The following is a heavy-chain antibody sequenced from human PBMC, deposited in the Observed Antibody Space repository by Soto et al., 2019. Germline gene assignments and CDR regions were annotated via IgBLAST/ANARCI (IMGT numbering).Heavy chain of an antibody. CDR3: ARQNVEYDNSSGWCDY. V-gene: IGHV4-39*01. D-gene: IGHD6-19*01. CDR1: GGSISSSIYY. J-gene: IGHJ4*02. CDR2: MYYSGST. Sequence: QLQLTESGPGLVKPSETLSLTCTVSGGSISSSIYYWGWIRQPPGKGLEWIGSMYYSGSTYYNPSLNSRVTISVDTSKNQFSLRLSSVTAADTAVYYCARQNVEYDNSSGWCDYWGQGTLVTVSS.